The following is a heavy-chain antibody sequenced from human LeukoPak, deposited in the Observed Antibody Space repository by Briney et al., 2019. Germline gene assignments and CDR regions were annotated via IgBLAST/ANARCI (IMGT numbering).Heavy chain of an antibody. Sequence: SETLSLTCSVSGASINGFSWSWIRQTPEKGLEWIGYVSQRGATTSNPSLKTRVSISADTSKSQFSLKMTSVTAADTAIYYCARERSGSYYTFDVWGPGTMVSV. CDR2: VSQRGAT. CDR1: GASINGFS. V-gene: IGHV4-59*13. D-gene: IGHD1-26*01. CDR3: ARERSGSYYTFDV. J-gene: IGHJ3*01.